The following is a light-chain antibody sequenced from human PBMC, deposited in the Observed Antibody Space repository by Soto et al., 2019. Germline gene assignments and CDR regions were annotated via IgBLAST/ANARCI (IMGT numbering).Light chain of an antibody. Sequence: DIQMTQSPSSLSASVGDRVTITCRASQNINNFLNWYQQQPGKAPNLLIYGASSLQSGVPSRFSGSGSGTDFTLTISSLQPEDFATYYCQSFTTPRTFGQGTTVEIK. CDR2: GAS. CDR3: QSFTTPRT. J-gene: IGKJ1*01. CDR1: QNINNF. V-gene: IGKV1-39*01.